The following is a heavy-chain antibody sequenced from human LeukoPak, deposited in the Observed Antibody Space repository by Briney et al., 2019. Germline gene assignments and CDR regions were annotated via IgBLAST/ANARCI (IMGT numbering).Heavy chain of an antibody. CDR2: IYYNGNT. V-gene: IGHV4-39*02. J-gene: IGHJ5*01. CDR3: ARRVGFYGSGSLNYFDP. Sequence: SETLSLTCTVSGGSISSSSYYWGWIRQPPGKGLEWIGSIYYNGNTYYNPSLKSRVSISVDTSKNHIALKLTSVTAADTAVYFCARRVGFYGSGSLNYFDPWGQGILVSVS. CDR1: GGSISSSSYY. D-gene: IGHD3-10*01.